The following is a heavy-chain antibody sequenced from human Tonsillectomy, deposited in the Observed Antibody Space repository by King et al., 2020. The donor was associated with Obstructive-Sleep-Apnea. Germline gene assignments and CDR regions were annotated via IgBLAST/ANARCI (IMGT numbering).Heavy chain of an antibody. J-gene: IGHJ1*01. CDR2: ISSDSLYI. D-gene: IGHD2-15*01. V-gene: IGHV3-21*01. Sequence: VQLVESGGGLVKPGGSLRLSCVASGFTFSTYNMNWVRQAPGKGLEWVSSISSDSLYIYYADSVKGRFTISRDNAKKSLYLQMNSLRAEDTAVYYCARGSGSGWFSAECFHYSGQGTLGTVSS. CDR1: GFTFSTYN. CDR3: ARGSGSGWFSAECFHY.